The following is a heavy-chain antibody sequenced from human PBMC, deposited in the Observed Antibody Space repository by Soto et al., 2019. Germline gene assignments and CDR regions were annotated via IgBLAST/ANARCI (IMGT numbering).Heavy chain of an antibody. V-gene: IGHV3-23*01. J-gene: IGHJ6*02. D-gene: IGHD1-26*01. Sequence: GGSLRLSCVASGFAFSTHAMSWVRQAPGKGLEWVSTFSGSGGNIYYAESVKGRLTISRDDSKNTLYLQMNSLRVEDTAVYYCAKDPPWTVGPLAMDVWGQGTTVTAP. CDR1: GFAFSTHA. CDR3: AKDPPWTVGPLAMDV. CDR2: FSGSGGNI.